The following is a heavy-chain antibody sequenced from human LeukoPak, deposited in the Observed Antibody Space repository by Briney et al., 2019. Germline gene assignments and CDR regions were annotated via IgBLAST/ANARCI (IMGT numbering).Heavy chain of an antibody. CDR3: ARVPAAIGWFDP. D-gene: IGHD2-2*02. V-gene: IGHV4-59*11. CDR2: IYYSGST. J-gene: IGHJ5*02. CDR1: GGSISSHY. Sequence: PSETLSLTCTVSGGSISSHYWSWIRQPPGKGLEWIGYIYYSGSTNYNPSLKSRVTISVDTSKNQFSLKLSSVTAADTAVYYCARVPAAIGWFDPWGQRTLVTVSS.